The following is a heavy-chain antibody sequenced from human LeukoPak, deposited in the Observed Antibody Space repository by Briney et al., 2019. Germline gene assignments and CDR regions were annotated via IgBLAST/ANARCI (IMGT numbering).Heavy chain of an antibody. J-gene: IGHJ3*02. CDR1: GFTFSSYA. Sequence: SGGSLRLSCAASGFTFSSYAMSWVRQAPGKGLEWVSAISGSGGSTYYADSVKGRFTISRDNSKNTLYLQMNSLRAEDTAVYYCAKDRVVGAIWARILDAFDIWGQGTMVTVSS. V-gene: IGHV3-23*01. CDR3: AKDRVVGAIWARILDAFDI. CDR2: ISGSGGST. D-gene: IGHD1-26*01.